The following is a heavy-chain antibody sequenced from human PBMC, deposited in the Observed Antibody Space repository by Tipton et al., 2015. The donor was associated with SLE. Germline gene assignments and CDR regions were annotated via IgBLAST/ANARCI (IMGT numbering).Heavy chain of an antibody. CDR1: GGSISSHY. J-gene: IGHJ4*02. CDR2: IYYSGST. CDR3: ARGGYGGTEYYFDY. V-gene: IGHV4-59*11. D-gene: IGHD4-23*01. Sequence: TLSLTCTVSGGSISSHYWSWIRQPPGKGLEWIGYIYYSGSTNYNPSLKSRVTISVDTSKNQFSLKLSSVTAADTAVYYCARGGYGGTEYYFDYWGQGTLVTVSS.